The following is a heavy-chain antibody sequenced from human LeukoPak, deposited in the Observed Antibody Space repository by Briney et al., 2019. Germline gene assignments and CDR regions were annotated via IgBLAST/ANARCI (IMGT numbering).Heavy chain of an antibody. CDR1: GSSISDYY. CDR2: IRTSGST. D-gene: IGHD2-2*01. V-gene: IGHV4-4*09. Sequence: SETLSLTCTVSGSSISDYYWSWIRQPPGTGLEWIGYIRTSGSTNYSPSLASRVTMSVDTSKNQISLKLRSVTAADTAVYYCARPHSSTDFYAFDIWGQGTMVTVSS. J-gene: IGHJ3*02. CDR3: ARPHSSTDFYAFDI.